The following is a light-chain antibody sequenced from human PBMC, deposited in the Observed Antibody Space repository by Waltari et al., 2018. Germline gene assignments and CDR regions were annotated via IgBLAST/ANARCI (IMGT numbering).Light chain of an antibody. Sequence: DIQMTQSPSSLSASVGDRVTITCRASQSISSYLNWYQQKPGKAPKLLIYAASSLQSGVPSRFSGSGSGTDFTLTISSLQPEDCATYDCQQSYSTPPTFGGGTKVEIK. J-gene: IGKJ4*01. CDR1: QSISSY. CDR2: AAS. CDR3: QQSYSTPPT. V-gene: IGKV1-39*01.